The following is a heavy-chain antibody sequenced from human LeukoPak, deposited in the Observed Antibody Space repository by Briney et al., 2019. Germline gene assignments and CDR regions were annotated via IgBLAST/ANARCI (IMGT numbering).Heavy chain of an antibody. Sequence: PGGSLRLSCAASGFTFSSDWMHWVRHAPGKGLVWVSRINGAGTSTSYADSVKGRFTISRDNAKNTLYLQMNSLRAEDTAVYYCARATPGWWELQRWGQGTRVTVSS. CDR2: INGAGTST. V-gene: IGHV3-74*01. CDR3: ARATPGWWELQR. D-gene: IGHD1-26*01. J-gene: IGHJ4*02. CDR1: GFTFSSDW.